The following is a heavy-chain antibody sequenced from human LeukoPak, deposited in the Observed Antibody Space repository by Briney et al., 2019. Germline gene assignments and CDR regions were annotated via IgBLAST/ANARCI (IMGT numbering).Heavy chain of an antibody. CDR2: LYYSGST. CDR1: GGSISSYY. Sequence: NPSETLSLTCTVSGGSISSYYWSWIRQPPGKGLEWIGYLYYSGSTNYNPSLKSRVTISVDTSKNQFSLKLSSVTAADTAVYYCARDASQLGYYYYGMDVWGQGTTVTVSS. V-gene: IGHV4-59*01. J-gene: IGHJ6*02. D-gene: IGHD1-1*01. CDR3: ARDASQLGYYYYGMDV.